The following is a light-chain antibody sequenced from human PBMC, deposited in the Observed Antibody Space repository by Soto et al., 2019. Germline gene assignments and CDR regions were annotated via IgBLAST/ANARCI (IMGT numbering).Light chain of an antibody. CDR1: QSVSSNF. CDR2: GAS. J-gene: IGKJ5*01. Sequence: EIVLTQSPGTLSSSPGERATLSCRASQSVSSNFLAWYQQKPGQAPRLLIYGASKRATGIPDRFSGSGSATDFTLTISRLEPEDFALFYCHQYGSSPITFGQGTRLEIK. V-gene: IGKV3-20*01. CDR3: HQYGSSPIT.